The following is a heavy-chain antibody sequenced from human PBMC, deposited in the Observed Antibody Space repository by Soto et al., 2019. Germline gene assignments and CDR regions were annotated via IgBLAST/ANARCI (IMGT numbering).Heavy chain of an antibody. Sequence: ASETLSLTCTVSGGSISSGGYYWSWIRQHPGKGLEWIGYIYYSGSTYYNPSLKSRVTISVDTSKNQFSLKLSSVTAADTAVYYCARETYYYGSGTKNVCFDYWGQGTLVTVSS. D-gene: IGHD3-10*01. J-gene: IGHJ4*02. V-gene: IGHV4-31*03. CDR1: GGSISSGGYY. CDR3: ARETYYYGSGTKNVCFDY. CDR2: IYYSGST.